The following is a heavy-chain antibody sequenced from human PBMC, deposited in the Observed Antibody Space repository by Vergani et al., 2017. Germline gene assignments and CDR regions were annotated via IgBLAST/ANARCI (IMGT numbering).Heavy chain of an antibody. CDR1: GGSISSGDYY. D-gene: IGHD3-22*01. Sequence: QVQLQESGSGLVKSSQTLSLTCTVSGGSISSGDYYWSWIRQPPGKGLEWIGYIYYSGSTYYNPSLKSRVTISVDTSKNQFSLKLSSVTAADTAVYYCARVRRDDSSGYYYYYGMDVWGQGTTVTVSS. J-gene: IGHJ6*02. CDR3: ARVRRDDSSGYYYYYGMDV. CDR2: IYYSGST. V-gene: IGHV4-30-4*01.